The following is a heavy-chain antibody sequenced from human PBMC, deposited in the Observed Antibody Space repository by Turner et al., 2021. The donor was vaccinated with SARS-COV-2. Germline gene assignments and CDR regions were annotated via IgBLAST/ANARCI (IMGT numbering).Heavy chain of an antibody. CDR2: IIPILGIA. Sequence: QVQLVQSGAEVKKPGSSVKVSCKASGGTFSSYAINWVRQAPGQGLEWMGRIIPILGIANYAQKSQGRVTITADKSTSTAYMELSSLRSEDTAVYYCARAKFYYYDSSGYQYYFDYWGQGTLVTVSS. CDR3: ARAKFYYYDSSGYQYYFDY. D-gene: IGHD3-22*01. V-gene: IGHV1-69*04. CDR1: GGTFSSYA. J-gene: IGHJ4*02.